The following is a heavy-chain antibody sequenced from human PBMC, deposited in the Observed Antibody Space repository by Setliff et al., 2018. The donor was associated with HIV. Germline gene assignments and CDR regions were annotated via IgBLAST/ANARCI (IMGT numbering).Heavy chain of an antibody. J-gene: IGHJ4*02. V-gene: IGHV4-34*01. D-gene: IGHD3-16*01. CDR1: GGSFSRYY. Sequence: PSETLSLTCAFNGGSFSRYYWMWIRQSPGEGLEWIGEINHSGNTNYNPSLKSRVIMSVDRSRSQLSLKVNSVTAADTATYYCARHVIGVVMLYSWDAFDYWGRGTQVTVSS. CDR3: ARHVIGVVMLYSWDAFDY. CDR2: INHSGNT.